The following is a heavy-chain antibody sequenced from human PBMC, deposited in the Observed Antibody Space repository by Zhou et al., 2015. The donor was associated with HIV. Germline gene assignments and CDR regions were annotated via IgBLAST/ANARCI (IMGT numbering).Heavy chain of an antibody. J-gene: IGHJ6*02. V-gene: IGHV1-69*06. CDR1: GGSINTYA. CDR2: IIPMSGTT. D-gene: IGHD6-13*01. Sequence: QVQLVQSGAEVKKLGSSVKVSCRAFGGSINTYAISWVRQAPGQGLEWLGGIIPMSGTTNYARNFQGRVTITADKATSTAYMELNRLRSEDTAVYYCASEGSAAAGMGGMDVWGQGP. CDR3: ASEGSAAAGMGGMDV.